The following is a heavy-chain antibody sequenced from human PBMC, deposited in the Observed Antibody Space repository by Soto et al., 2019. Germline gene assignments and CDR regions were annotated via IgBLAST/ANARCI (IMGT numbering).Heavy chain of an antibody. D-gene: IGHD2-21*01. CDR3: ARGGGAYNFGAFY. J-gene: IGHJ4*02. CDR2: IIPKLGSA. CDR1: GGGNLRDYR. V-gene: IGHV1-69*01. Sequence: QVQLVQSGAEVKKPGSSVQVSCKASGGGNLRDYRTTWVRQAPGQGLEWMGGIIPKLGSANYAQNFQGRVSISAEEYTNTVYMELRSLSSEDTAVYYCARGGGAYNFGAFYWCQGTPVTVSS.